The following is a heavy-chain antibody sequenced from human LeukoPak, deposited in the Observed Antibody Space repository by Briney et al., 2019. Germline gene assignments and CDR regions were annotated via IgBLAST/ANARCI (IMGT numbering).Heavy chain of an antibody. V-gene: IGHV1-18*01. Sequence: GASVKVSCKASGYTFTSYGISWVRQAPGQGLEWMGWISAYNGNTNYAQKLQGRVTMTTDTSTSTAYMELRSLRSDDTAVYYCARYSRGYCSGGSCEDYWGQGTLVTVSS. D-gene: IGHD2-15*01. CDR1: GYTFTSYG. CDR3: ARYSRGYCSGGSCEDY. J-gene: IGHJ4*02. CDR2: ISAYNGNT.